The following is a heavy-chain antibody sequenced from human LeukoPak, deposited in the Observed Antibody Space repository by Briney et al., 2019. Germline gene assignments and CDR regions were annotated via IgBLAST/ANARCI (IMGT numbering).Heavy chain of an antibody. J-gene: IGHJ4*02. CDR1: GFIFRNYV. CDR3: ARGGAARPDY. Sequence: GGSLRLSCAASGFIFRNYVMKWVRQAPAKGLEGVSYINPTSGSINYADSVQGRFTISRDNAQNSLFLQMNSLRGDDTAVYYCARGGAARPDYWGQGTLVSVSS. CDR2: INPTSGSI. D-gene: IGHD6-6*01. V-gene: IGHV3-21*06.